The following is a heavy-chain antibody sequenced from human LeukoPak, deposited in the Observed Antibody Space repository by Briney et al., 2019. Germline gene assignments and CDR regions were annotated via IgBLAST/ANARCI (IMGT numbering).Heavy chain of an antibody. CDR3: ARDRAERNWTYHTLFDS. D-gene: IGHD1-7*01. V-gene: IGHV3-74*01. J-gene: IGHJ4*02. CDR1: GFTFSSYA. CDR2: INGDERSR. Sequence: GRSLRLSCAASGFTFSSYAMHWVRQPPGKGLVWVSRINGDERSRAYADSVKGRFTIPRDNSKNTLYLQMNSLRVEDTGTYYCARDRAERNWTYHTLFDSWGQGTPVIVSS.